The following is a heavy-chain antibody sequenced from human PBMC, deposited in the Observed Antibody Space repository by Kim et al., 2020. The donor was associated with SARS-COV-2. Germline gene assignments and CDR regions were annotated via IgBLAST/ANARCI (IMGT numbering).Heavy chain of an antibody. Sequence: SETLSLTCTVSGGSISSGGYYWSWIRQHPGKGLEWIGYIYYSGSTYYNPSLKSRVTISVDTSKNQFSLKLSSVTAADTAVYYCARDNRIGDYVWGSYRYTGHYGMDVWGQGTTDTVSS. J-gene: IGHJ6*02. V-gene: IGHV4-31*03. CDR2: IYYSGST. D-gene: IGHD3-16*02. CDR1: GGSISSGGYY. CDR3: ARDNRIGDYVWGSYRYTGHYGMDV.